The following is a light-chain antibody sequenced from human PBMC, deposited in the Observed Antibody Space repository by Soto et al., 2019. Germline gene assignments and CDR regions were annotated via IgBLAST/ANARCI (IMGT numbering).Light chain of an antibody. J-gene: IGKJ1*01. CDR1: QNINDW. CDR3: QQYGANSPWT. V-gene: IGKV1-5*03. CDR2: KAS. Sequence: DIQVTQSPSTLSASVGHRVTINCRASQNINDWLAWYQQKSGKAPKVLIYKASSLESGVPSRFSGSGSGTEFTLTISSLQTEDFATYYCQQYGANSPWTFGQGTKVEIK.